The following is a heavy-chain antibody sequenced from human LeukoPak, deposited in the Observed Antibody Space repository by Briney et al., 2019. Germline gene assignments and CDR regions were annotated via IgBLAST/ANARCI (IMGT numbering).Heavy chain of an antibody. CDR2: IYYSGST. Sequence: SETLSLTCTVSGDSISNSYWSWIRQPPGEALEWIGYIYYSGSTNYNPSLKGRVTISVDTSKNHFSLKLSSVTAADTAVYYCAREGVILWFGELYSWFDPWGQGTLVTVSS. CDR3: AREGVILWFGELYSWFDP. CDR1: GDSISNSY. V-gene: IGHV4-59*01. J-gene: IGHJ5*02. D-gene: IGHD3-10*01.